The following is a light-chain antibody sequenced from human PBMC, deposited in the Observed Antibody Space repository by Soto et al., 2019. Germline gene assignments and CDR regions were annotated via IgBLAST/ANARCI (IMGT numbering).Light chain of an antibody. V-gene: IGLV2-8*01. J-gene: IGLJ1*01. Sequence: SALTQPPSASGSPGQSVTISCTGTSSDVGGYNSVSWYQQHPGKAPKLMIYEVSKRPSGVPDRFSGSKSGNTASLTVSGLQAEDEADYYCSSYAGSNNYVFGTGTKLTVL. CDR1: SSDVGGYNS. CDR2: EVS. CDR3: SSYAGSNNYV.